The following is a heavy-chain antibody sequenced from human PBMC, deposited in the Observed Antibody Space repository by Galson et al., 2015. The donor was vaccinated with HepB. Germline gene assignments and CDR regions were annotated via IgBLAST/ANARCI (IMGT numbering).Heavy chain of an antibody. CDR2: ISGSGGST. CDR1: GFTFSSYA. V-gene: IGHV3-23*01. CDR3: AKHPYGSGSYSP. D-gene: IGHD3-10*01. Sequence: SLRLSCAASGFTFSSYAMSWVRQAPGKGLEWVSAISGSGGSTYYADSVKGRFTISRDNSKNTLYLQMNSLRAEDTAVYYCAKHPYGSGSYSPWGQGTLVTVSS. J-gene: IGHJ5*02.